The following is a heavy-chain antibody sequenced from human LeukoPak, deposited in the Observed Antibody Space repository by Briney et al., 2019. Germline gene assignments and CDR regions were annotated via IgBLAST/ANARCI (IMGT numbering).Heavy chain of an antibody. Sequence: GGSLRLSCAASGFIFSSYEMNWVRQAPGKGLEWGSYISTRGGTIYYADSVKGRFTISRVNAKNSLYLQLHSPRAEDTAVYYCARDSYYGGTQDYWGQGTLVTVSS. CDR2: ISTRGGTI. J-gene: IGHJ4*02. V-gene: IGHV3-48*03. D-gene: IGHD4-23*01. CDR1: GFIFSSYE. CDR3: ARDSYYGGTQDY.